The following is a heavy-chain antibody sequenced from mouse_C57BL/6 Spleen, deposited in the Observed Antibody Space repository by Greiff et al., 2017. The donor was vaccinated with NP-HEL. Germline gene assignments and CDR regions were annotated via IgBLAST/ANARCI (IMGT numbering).Heavy chain of an antibody. CDR2: IYPGSGNT. CDR1: GYSFPSYY. V-gene: IGHV1-66*01. J-gene: IGHJ2*01. D-gene: IGHD4-1*01. Sequence: VQLQQSGPELVKPGASVKISCKASGYSFPSYYIHWVKQRPGQGLEWIGWIYPGSGNTQYHEKFKGKATLTADTASSTAYMQLSSLTSEDSAVYYGAREGGTGTGYFDYWGQGTTLTVSS. CDR3: AREGGTGTGYFDY.